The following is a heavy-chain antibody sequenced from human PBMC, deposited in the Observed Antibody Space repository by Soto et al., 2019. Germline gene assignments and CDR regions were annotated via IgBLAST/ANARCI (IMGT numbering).Heavy chain of an antibody. CDR3: ARINSDDSSGYYYGMDV. D-gene: IGHD3-22*01. Sequence: SGPTLVNPTQTLTLTCTFSGFSLSTSGMCVSWIRQPPGKALEWLALIDWDDDKDYSTSLKTRLTISKDTSKNQVVLTMNTMDPVDTATYYCARINSDDSSGYYYGMDVGGQGTTVTVSS. CDR2: IDWDDDK. J-gene: IGHJ6*02. CDR1: GFSLSTSGMC. V-gene: IGHV2-70*01.